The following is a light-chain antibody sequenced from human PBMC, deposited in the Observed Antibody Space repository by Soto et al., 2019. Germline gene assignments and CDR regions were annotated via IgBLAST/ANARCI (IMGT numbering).Light chain of an antibody. V-gene: IGKV2-28*01. CDR2: LAS. CDR1: QSLLDINGNTY. Sequence: DIVLTQSPLSLPVTPGEPASISCRSSQSLLDINGNTYLDLYLQKPGQSPKLLIYLASNRASGVPERFSGSGSGTEFTLKISRVEAEDVGVYYCMQGLRIPKTFGQGTKVEIK. CDR3: MQGLRIPKT. J-gene: IGKJ1*01.